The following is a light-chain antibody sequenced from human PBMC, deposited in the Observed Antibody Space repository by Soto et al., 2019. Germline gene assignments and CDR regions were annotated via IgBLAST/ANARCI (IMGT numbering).Light chain of an antibody. CDR3: QQYNNWPPEYT. V-gene: IGKV3-15*01. J-gene: IGKJ2*01. CDR1: QSVSSN. Sequence: EIVMTQSPATLSVSPGERATLSCRASQSVSSNFAWYQQKPGQAPRLLIYGASTRATGIPARVSGSGSGTEFTLTISSLQSEDFAVYYCQQYNNWPPEYTFGQGTKLEIK. CDR2: GAS.